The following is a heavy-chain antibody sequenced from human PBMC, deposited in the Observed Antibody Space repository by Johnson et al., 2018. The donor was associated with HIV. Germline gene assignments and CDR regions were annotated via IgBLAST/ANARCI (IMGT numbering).Heavy chain of an antibody. J-gene: IGHJ3*02. D-gene: IGHD6-6*01. CDR1: GFTFSDYY. V-gene: IGHV3-11*04. CDR2: ISSSGI. CDR3: ARGGIAARIDAFDI. Sequence: QVQLVESGGALVQSGGSLRLSCAASGFTFSDYYMNWIRQAPGKGLEWVSYISSSGIYYAGSVKGRFTISRENAKNSLYLQMNSLRAGDTAVYYCARGGIAARIDAFDIWGQGTMVTVSS.